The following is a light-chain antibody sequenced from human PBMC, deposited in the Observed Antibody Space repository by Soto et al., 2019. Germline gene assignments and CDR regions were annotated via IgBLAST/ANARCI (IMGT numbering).Light chain of an antibody. CDR3: QQYGYSPIT. CDR2: SAS. Sequence: EIVLTQSPATLSLSPGERATLSCRASQSVSSYLAWYQQKPGQAPRLLIHSASTRATGVPDRFSASGTGTDFTLTIDGLEPEDFAVYYCQQYGYSPITFGQGTRLE. V-gene: IGKV3-20*01. J-gene: IGKJ5*01. CDR1: QSVSSY.